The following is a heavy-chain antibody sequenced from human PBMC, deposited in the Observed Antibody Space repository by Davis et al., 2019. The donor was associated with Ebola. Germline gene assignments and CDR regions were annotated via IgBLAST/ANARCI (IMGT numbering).Heavy chain of an antibody. J-gene: IGHJ4*02. CDR2: ISYDGSNK. CDR3: ANTWGSASY. D-gene: IGHD3-16*01. Sequence: PSETLSLTFAVYGGSFSGYYWSWIRQAPGKGLEWVAVISYDGSNKYYADSVKGRFTISRDNSKNTLYLQMNNLRAEDTAVYYCANTWGSASYWCQGTLVTLSS. CDR1: GGSFSGYY. V-gene: IGHV3-30-3*01.